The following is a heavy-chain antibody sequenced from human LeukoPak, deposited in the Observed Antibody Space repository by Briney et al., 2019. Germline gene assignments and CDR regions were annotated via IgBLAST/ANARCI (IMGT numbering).Heavy chain of an antibody. CDR1: GYIFTGYY. CDR2: INPNSGGT. Sequence: GASVKVSCKASGYIFTGYYMHWVRQAPGQGLEWMGWINPNSGGTTYAQKFRGRVTMTRDTSISTAYMELSRLRSDDTAVYYCAREYLVAVAGDAFDIWGQGTMVTVSS. V-gene: IGHV1-2*02. CDR3: AREYLVAVAGDAFDI. J-gene: IGHJ3*02. D-gene: IGHD6-19*01.